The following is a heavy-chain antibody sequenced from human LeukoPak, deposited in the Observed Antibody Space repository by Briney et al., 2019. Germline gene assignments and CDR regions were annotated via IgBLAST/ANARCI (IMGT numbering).Heavy chain of an antibody. CDR2: IYYSGST. D-gene: IGHD3-10*01. V-gene: IGHV4-39*01. CDR3: ARHRGYYGSGSKLDY. CDR1: GGTISSSNHY. J-gene: IGHJ4*02. Sequence: SETLSLTCTVSGGTISSSNHYWGWIRQPPGEGPEWIGSIYYSGSTYYNPSLKSRVTISVDTSKNQFSLKLSSVTATDTAVYYCARHRGYYGSGSKLDYWGQGTLITVSS.